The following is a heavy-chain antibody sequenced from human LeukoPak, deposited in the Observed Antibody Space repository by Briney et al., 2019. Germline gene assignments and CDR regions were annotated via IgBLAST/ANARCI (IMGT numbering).Heavy chain of an antibody. Sequence: GASVKVSCKASGYTFTSYYMHWVRQAPGQGLEWMGIINPSGGSTSYAQKFQGRVTMTRDTSTSTVYMELSSLRSEDTAVYYCARDPTEYYYDSSGAYYFDYWGQGTLVTVSS. CDR2: INPSGGST. CDR1: GYTFTSYY. D-gene: IGHD3-22*01. CDR3: ARDPTEYYYDSSGAYYFDY. J-gene: IGHJ4*02. V-gene: IGHV1-46*01.